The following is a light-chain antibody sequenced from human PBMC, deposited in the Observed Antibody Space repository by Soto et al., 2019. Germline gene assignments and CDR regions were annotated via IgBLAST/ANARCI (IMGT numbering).Light chain of an antibody. CDR1: QSVVNN. J-gene: IGKJ1*01. CDR2: LAS. Sequence: EIVLTQAPDTLPLSPGERATLSCRASQSVVNNLAWYQQKVGQAPRLLIHLASSRAAGVPERFSGSGSGTDFTVTIRRLDPEDFSVYYCQRYGSSPWTFGHGTKVDI. V-gene: IGKV3-20*01. CDR3: QRYGSSPWT.